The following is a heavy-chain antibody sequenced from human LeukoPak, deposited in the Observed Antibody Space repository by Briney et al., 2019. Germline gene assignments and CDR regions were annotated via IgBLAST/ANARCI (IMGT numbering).Heavy chain of an antibody. CDR3: ARGGMVRRVMGAFDI. Sequence: PGGSLRLSCAASGFTFSNYWMSWVRQAPGKGLEWVANIKQDGGEKYYVDSVKGRFTVSRDNAKNSLYLQMNSLRAEDTAVFYCARGGMVRRVMGAFDIWGQGTLVTVSS. D-gene: IGHD3-10*01. J-gene: IGHJ3*02. CDR1: GFTFSNYW. CDR2: IKQDGGEK. V-gene: IGHV3-7*01.